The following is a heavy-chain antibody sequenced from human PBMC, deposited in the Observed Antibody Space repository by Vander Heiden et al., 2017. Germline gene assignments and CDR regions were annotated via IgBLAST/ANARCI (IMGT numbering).Heavy chain of an antibody. CDR3: TRDSSGWTDFDY. J-gene: IGHJ4*02. Sequence: EVQLVESGGGLVQPGGSLRLSCAASGFSFSDYWMHWVRQVPGKGLVWVSRINSDGTSTTYADSVKGRFTISRDNAKKTLYLQMNSLRAEDTALYYCTRDSSGWTDFDYWGQGTLVTVSS. CDR1: GFSFSDYW. CDR2: INSDGTST. V-gene: IGHV3-74*01. D-gene: IGHD6-19*01.